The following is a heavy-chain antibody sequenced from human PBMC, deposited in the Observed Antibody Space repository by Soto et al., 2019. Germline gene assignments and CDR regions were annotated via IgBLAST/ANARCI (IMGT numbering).Heavy chain of an antibody. V-gene: IGHV6-1*01. D-gene: IGHD2-2*01. J-gene: IGHJ5*02. Sequence: PSQTLSLTCAISGDSVSSNSAAWNWIRQSPSRGLEWLGRTCYRSKWYNDYAVSVKSRITINPDTSKNQFSLQLNSVTPEDTAVYYCARIIVVVPAAMGWFDPWGQGXLVTVYS. CDR1: GDSVSSNSAA. CDR2: TCYRSKWYN. CDR3: ARIIVVVPAAMGWFDP.